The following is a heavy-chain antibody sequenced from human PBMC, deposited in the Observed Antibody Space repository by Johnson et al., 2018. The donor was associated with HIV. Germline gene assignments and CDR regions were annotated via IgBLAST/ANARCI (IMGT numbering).Heavy chain of an antibody. CDR2: ISTNGFLT. CDR3: ARDAKSSTWSPDGTDAFDV. D-gene: IGHD1-1*01. V-gene: IGHV3-64*01. CDR1: RFTFSSYA. Sequence: LRLSCAASRFTFSSYAMHWVRQAPGKGLEYVSAISTNGFLTYYANSVKGRFTISRDNSKNTLFLQMGSLRPEDMAVYYCARDAKSSTWSPDGTDAFDVWGQGTMVTVSS. J-gene: IGHJ3*01.